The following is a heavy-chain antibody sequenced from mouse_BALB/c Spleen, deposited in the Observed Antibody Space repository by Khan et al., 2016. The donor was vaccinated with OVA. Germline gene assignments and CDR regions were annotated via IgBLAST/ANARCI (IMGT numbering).Heavy chain of an antibody. CDR2: INSDGDYT. Sequence: EVQVVESGGDLVKPGGSLSPSCPASGFTFITYGRSWVRQPPDKRLEWVATINSDGDYTYYPDTVKGRFTIYRNNAENTLNLQMSSLKSEDTAIYYCASHLTGSFAYWGQGTLVTVSA. J-gene: IGHJ3*01. V-gene: IGHV5-6*01. CDR1: GFTFITYG. D-gene: IGHD4-1*01. CDR3: ASHLTGSFAY.